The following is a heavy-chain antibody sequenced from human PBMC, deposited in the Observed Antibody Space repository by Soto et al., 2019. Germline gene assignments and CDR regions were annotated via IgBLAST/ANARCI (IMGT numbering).Heavy chain of an antibody. D-gene: IGHD5-12*01. J-gene: IGHJ4*02. Sequence: QITLKESGPTLVKPTQTLTLTCTFSGFSLSTSGVGVGWIRQPPGKALEWLALIYWNDDKRYSPSLKSRLTITKYTSKYPVVLTMTNMDPVDTATYRCVHGEVAHGYNYFDYWGQGTLVTVSS. V-gene: IGHV2-5*01. CDR1: GFSLSTSGVG. CDR2: IYWNDDK. CDR3: VHGEVAHGYNYFDY.